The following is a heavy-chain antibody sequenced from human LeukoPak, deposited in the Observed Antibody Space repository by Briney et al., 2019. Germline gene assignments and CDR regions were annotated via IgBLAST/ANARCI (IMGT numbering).Heavy chain of an antibody. CDR2: ISSSSSYI. Sequence: PGGSLRLSCAASGFTFSSYSMNWVRQAPGKGLEWVSSISSSSSYIYYADSVKGRFTISRGNAKNSLYLQMNSLRAEDTAVYYCAREIAAAGIQGSQTWGQGTLVTVSS. D-gene: IGHD6-13*01. V-gene: IGHV3-21*04. CDR3: AREIAAAGIQGSQT. CDR1: GFTFSSYS. J-gene: IGHJ5*02.